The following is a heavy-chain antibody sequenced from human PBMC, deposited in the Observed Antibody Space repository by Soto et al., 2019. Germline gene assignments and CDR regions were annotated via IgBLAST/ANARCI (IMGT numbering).Heavy chain of an antibody. CDR1: GFTFSSYS. Sequence: EVQLVESGGGLVKPGGSLRLSCAASGFTFSSYSMNWVRQAPGKGLEWVSSISSSSSYIYYADSVKGRFTISRDNAKNSLYLQMNSLRGEDTAVYYCARDHTRHDYDSSGYSPCAFDIWGQGTMVTVSS. V-gene: IGHV3-21*01. CDR3: ARDHTRHDYDSSGYSPCAFDI. D-gene: IGHD3-22*01. J-gene: IGHJ3*02. CDR2: ISSSSSYI.